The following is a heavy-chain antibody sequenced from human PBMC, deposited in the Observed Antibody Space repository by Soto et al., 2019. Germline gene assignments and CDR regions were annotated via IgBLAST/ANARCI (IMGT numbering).Heavy chain of an antibody. V-gene: IGHV4-59*01. CDR2: ISDSGVT. Sequence: QVQLQESGPRLVKSSETLSLVCSVSGDSIIRSFWGWIRQSPGKGLQYIGYISDSGVTDYDPSLKSRVTMSVDTSKNQFSLKLASVTAADTAVYYCASGAGDFSGPDSFDIWGQGTMVTVSS. D-gene: IGHD3-10*01. CDR1: GDSIIRSF. CDR3: ASGAGDFSGPDSFDI. J-gene: IGHJ3*02.